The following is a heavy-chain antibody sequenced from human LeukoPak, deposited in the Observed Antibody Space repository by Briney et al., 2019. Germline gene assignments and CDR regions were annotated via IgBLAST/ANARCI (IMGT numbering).Heavy chain of an antibody. V-gene: IGHV1-18*01. J-gene: IGHJ5*02. CDR1: GYTFTSNG. D-gene: IGHD2-2*01. Sequence: ASVKVSCKASGYTFTSNGISWVRQAPGQGLEWMGWISAYNGHTNYAQKLQGRVTMTRDTSISTAYMELSRLRSDDTAVYYCAREFRDCSSTSCYARIGNWFDPWGQGTLVTVSS. CDR3: AREFRDCSSTSCYARIGNWFDP. CDR2: ISAYNGHT.